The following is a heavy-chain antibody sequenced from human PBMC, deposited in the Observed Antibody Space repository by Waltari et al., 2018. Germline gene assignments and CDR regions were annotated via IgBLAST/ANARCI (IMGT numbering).Heavy chain of an antibody. D-gene: IGHD2-2*02. V-gene: IGHV3-30*02. CDR3: AKDAFGNTYLDF. CDR1: GFTFSNFG. J-gene: IGHJ4*02. Sequence: QVNLVESGGGVVQPGGSLRLSCATSGFTFSNFGMHWVRQAPGEGLGWVALIWFDGSDKFYADSVRGRFTISRDNSARTLYLDMDSLRLDDTAMYYCAKDAFGNTYLDFWGQGTLVTVSS. CDR2: IWFDGSDK.